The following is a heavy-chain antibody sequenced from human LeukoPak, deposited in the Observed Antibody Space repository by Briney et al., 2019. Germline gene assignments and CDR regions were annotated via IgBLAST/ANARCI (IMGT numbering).Heavy chain of an antibody. D-gene: IGHD4-17*01. CDR2: IKSKTDGGTT. J-gene: IGHJ4*02. V-gene: IGHV3-15*01. Sequence: GGSLRLSCAASGFSFSSFWMSWVRQAPGKGLEWVGRIKSKTDGGTTEYAAPVKGRFTISRDDSKSTLYLQMNSLKLEDTAVYYCGDLGDYRVGWGQGTLVTVSS. CDR1: GFSFSSFW. CDR3: GDLGDYRVG.